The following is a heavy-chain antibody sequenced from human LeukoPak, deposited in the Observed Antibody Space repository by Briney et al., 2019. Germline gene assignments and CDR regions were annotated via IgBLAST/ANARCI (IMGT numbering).Heavy chain of an antibody. CDR3: ARLVGATVTDYFDY. V-gene: IGHV4-61*05. CDR1: GGSISSSSYY. J-gene: IGHJ4*02. D-gene: IGHD1-26*01. Sequence: SETLSLTCTVSGGSISSSSYYWGWIRQPPGKGLEWIGYIYYSGSTNYNPSLKSRVTISVDTSKNQFSLKLSSVTAADTAVYYCARLVGATVTDYFDYWGQGTLVTVSS. CDR2: IYYSGST.